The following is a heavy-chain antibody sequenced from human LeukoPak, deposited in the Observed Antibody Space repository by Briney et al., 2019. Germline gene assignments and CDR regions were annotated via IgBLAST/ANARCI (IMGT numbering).Heavy chain of an antibody. CDR2: INPVGLT. D-gene: IGHD3-10*01. Sequence: SETLSLTCGVSGGSVNSFSWSWIRQPPGKGLEWIGEINPVGLTNYNPSLKSRVTISADTSKSQLSLHVTSVTAADTAMYYCARGWGSAMIRGLAGDSWGQGTLVTVSS. J-gene: IGHJ5*02. CDR3: ARGWGSAMIRGLAGDS. V-gene: IGHV4-34*01. CDR1: GGSVNSFS.